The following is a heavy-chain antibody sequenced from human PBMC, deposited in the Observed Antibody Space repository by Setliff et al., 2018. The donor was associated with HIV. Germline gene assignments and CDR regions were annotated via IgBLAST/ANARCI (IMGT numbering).Heavy chain of an antibody. Sequence: HPGGSLRLSCAASGFTFSNYALHWVRQAPGKGLEYVSGISTSGGSTYYADSVKGRFTISRGNSKNTLYLQMSSLKTEDMALYYCARDGNLNRGHGYFDYWGQGTLVTVSS. D-gene: IGHD3-10*01. CDR2: ISTSGGST. CDR3: ARDGNLNRGHGYFDY. V-gene: IGHV3-64*02. CDR1: GFTFSNYA. J-gene: IGHJ4*02.